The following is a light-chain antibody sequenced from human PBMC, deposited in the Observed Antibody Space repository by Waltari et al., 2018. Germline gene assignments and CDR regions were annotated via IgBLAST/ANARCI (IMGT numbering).Light chain of an antibody. J-gene: IGKJ1*01. V-gene: IGKV1-NL1*01. CDR1: QDIVHS. CDR3: HHYSTTPPT. Sequence: DIQLTQSPSSLSASVGDRVTITCRASQDIVHSLAWYQHKPGKAPKVLVYGASKLKSGVPSRFSGSGSVTVYTLAITSLQPEDFATYYCHHYSTTPPTIGQGTKVEI. CDR2: GAS.